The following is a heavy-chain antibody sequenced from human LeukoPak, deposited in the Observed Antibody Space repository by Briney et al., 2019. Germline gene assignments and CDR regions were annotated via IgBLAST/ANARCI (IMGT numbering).Heavy chain of an antibody. CDR1: GFTFSSYG. CDR2: MSSGGTTI. Sequence: GGSLRLSCAASGFTFSSYGMNWVRQAPGKGLEWISYMSSGGTTIYYADSVKGRFTISRDNAKNSLYLQMNSLRAEDTAVYYCATLRGSDYWGQGTLVTVSS. V-gene: IGHV3-48*04. CDR3: ATLRGSDY. J-gene: IGHJ4*02. D-gene: IGHD3-10*01.